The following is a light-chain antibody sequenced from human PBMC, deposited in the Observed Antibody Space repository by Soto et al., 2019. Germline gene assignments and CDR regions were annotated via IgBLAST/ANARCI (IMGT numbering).Light chain of an antibody. V-gene: IGKV3-11*01. CDR2: EAS. J-gene: IGKJ3*01. Sequence: DIVLTQSPATLSLSPGERATLSCRASQSVSSYLGWYQQKPGQAPRLLIYEASNRATGIPARFSGSGSGTDCTLTISSLEPEDFAVYYCQQRSNWPLTFGPGTRVDIK. CDR3: QQRSNWPLT. CDR1: QSVSSY.